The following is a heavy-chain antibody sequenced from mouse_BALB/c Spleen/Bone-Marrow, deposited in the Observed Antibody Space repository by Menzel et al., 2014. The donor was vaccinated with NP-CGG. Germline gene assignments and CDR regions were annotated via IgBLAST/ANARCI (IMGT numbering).Heavy chain of an antibody. CDR2: IYPGSGNT. CDR3: AREGYGNSYYFDY. J-gene: IGHJ2*01. CDR1: GYTFTDYY. V-gene: IGHV1-84*02. Sequence: QVQLKESGPELVKPGASVKISCKASGYTFTDYYINWVKQKPGQGLEWIGWIYPGSGNTKYNEKFKGKATLAVDTSSSAAYMQLSSLTSEDTAVYFCAREGYGNSYYFDYWGQGTTLTVSS. D-gene: IGHD2-10*02.